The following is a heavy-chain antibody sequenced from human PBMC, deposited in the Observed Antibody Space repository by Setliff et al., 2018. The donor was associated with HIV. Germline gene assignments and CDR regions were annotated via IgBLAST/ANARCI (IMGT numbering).Heavy chain of an antibody. CDR3: ARGEPSILIEPAAFFDY. D-gene: IGHD2-2*01. V-gene: IGHV3-48*03. CDR2: ISSSGSTI. Sequence: PGGSLRLSCAASGFTFSNYEMNWVRQAPGKGLEWVSYISSSGSTIHYADSVKGRFTISRDNAKNSLYLQMNSLRAEDTAVYYCARGEPSILIEPAAFFDYWGQGTLVTVSS. CDR1: GFTFSNYE. J-gene: IGHJ4*02.